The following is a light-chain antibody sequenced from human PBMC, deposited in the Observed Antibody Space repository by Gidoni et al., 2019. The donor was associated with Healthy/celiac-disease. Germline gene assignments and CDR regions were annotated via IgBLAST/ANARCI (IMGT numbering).Light chain of an antibody. V-gene: IGKV3-15*01. J-gene: IGKJ2*01. CDR1: QSVSSN. CDR3: QKYNNWPNT. CDR2: GAS. Sequence: EIVMTPSPATLSVSPGERATLSCRASQSVSSNLAWYQPKPGQAPRRLIYGASTRATGIPARFSGSGSGTEFTLTISSLQSEECAVYYCQKYNNWPNTFGPGTKVEIK.